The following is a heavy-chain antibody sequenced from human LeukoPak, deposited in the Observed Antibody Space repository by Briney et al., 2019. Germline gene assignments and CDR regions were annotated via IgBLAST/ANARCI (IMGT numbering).Heavy chain of an antibody. D-gene: IGHD4-17*01. CDR1: GYTFTGYY. V-gene: IGHV1-2*06. CDR3: ARAPLYYGDQNNWFDP. CDR2: INPNSGGT. Sequence: ASVKVSCKASGYTFTGYYMHWVRQAPGQGLEWMGRINPNSGGTNYAQKFQGRVTMTRDTSISTAYMELSRPRSDDTAVYYCARAPLYYGDQNNWFDPWGQGTLVTVSS. J-gene: IGHJ5*02.